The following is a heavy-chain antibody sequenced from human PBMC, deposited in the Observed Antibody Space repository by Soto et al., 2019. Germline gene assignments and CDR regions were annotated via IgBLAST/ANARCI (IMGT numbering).Heavy chain of an antibody. Sequence: QVQLVQSGAEVKRPGASVKVSCKASGYTFNNYPIHWVRQAPGQRLEWLGWINTGNGYTQYSQKFQGRVTITTDTSATTAYMELSSRRSEDTAVYYCASPPLGVLTGYFVLWGRGTLVTVSS. CDR2: INTGNGYT. CDR1: GYTFNNYP. CDR3: ASPPLGVLTGYFVL. J-gene: IGHJ2*01. D-gene: IGHD3-16*01. V-gene: IGHV1-3*04.